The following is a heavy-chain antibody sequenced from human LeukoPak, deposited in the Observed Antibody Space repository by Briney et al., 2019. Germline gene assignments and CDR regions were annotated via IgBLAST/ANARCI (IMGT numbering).Heavy chain of an antibody. Sequence: PSETLSLTCTVSGGSISSYYWSWIRQPPGKGLEWIGYIYYSGSTNYNPSLKSRVTISVDTSKNQFSLKLSSVTAADTAVYYCARRPSYGDPIDYWGQGTLVTVSS. CDR3: ARRPSYGDPIDY. D-gene: IGHD4-17*01. CDR1: GGSISSYY. V-gene: IGHV4-59*08. J-gene: IGHJ4*02. CDR2: IYYSGST.